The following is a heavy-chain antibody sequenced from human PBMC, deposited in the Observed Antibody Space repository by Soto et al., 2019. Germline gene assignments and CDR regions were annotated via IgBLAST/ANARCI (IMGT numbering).Heavy chain of an antibody. J-gene: IGHJ6*02. D-gene: IGHD3-22*01. CDR2: IKSKTDGGTT. V-gene: IGHV3-15*01. CDR1: GFTFSNAW. Sequence: GGSLRLSCAASGFTFSNAWMSWVRQAPGKGLEWVGRIKSKTDGGTTDYAAPVKGRFTISRDDSKNTLYLQMNSLKTEDTAVYYCTTGSYYYHSRGYYHEYGMDVWGQGTTVTVYS. CDR3: TTGSYYYHSRGYYHEYGMDV.